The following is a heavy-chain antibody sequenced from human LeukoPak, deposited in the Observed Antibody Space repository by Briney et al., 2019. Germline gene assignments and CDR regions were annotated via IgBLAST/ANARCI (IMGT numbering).Heavy chain of an antibody. CDR1: GYTFTSYW. D-gene: IGHD3-10*01. CDR3: ARLGGATYYFGSASYPNWYFDL. J-gene: IGHJ2*01. Sequence: KDGESLKISCQASGYTFTSYWIGWVRQMPGKGLECMGIIYPDDSDTTYSPSFQGQVTISADKSFSTAYLRWSSLKASDTAIYYCARLGGATYYFGSASYPNWYFDLWGRGTLVTVSS. V-gene: IGHV5-51*01. CDR2: IYPDDSDT.